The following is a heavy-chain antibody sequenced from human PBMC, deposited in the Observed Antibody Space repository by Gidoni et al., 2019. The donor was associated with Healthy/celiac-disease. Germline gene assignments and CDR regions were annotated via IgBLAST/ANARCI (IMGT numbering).Heavy chain of an antibody. CDR3: AKEGAGQWLVLGDYFDY. J-gene: IGHJ4*02. Sequence: AASGFTFSSYAMSWVRQAPGKGLEWVSAISGSGGSTYYADSVKGRFTISRDNSKNTLYLQMNSLRAEATAVYYCAKEGAGQWLVLGDYFDYWGQGTLVTVSS. V-gene: IGHV3-23*01. D-gene: IGHD6-19*01. CDR1: GFTFSSYA. CDR2: ISGSGGST.